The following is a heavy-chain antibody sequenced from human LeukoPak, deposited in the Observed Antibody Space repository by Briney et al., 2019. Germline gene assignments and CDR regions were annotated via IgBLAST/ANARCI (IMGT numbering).Heavy chain of an antibody. D-gene: IGHD6-13*01. V-gene: IGHV1-46*01. CDR2: INPSGGST. CDR3: ARDYGSIAAAGTKDY. Sequence: GASVKVSCKASGYTFTSYYMHWVRQAPGQGLEWMGIINPSGGSTSYAQKFQGRVTMTRDTSTSTVYMELSSLRSEDTVVYYCARDYGSIAAAGTKDYWGQGTLVTVSS. J-gene: IGHJ4*02. CDR1: GYTFTSYY.